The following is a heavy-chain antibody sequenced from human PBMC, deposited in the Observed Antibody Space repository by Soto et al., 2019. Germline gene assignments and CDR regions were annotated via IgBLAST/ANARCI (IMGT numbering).Heavy chain of an antibody. CDR2: IVVGSGNT. Sequence: SVKVSCKASGFTFTSSAMQWVRQARGQRLEWIGWIVVGSGNTNYAQKFQERVTITRDVSTSTAYMELSSLRSEDTAVYYCAAERTGAILYYAFDIWGQGTMVTVSS. CDR3: AAERTGAILYYAFDI. V-gene: IGHV1-58*02. D-gene: IGHD2-8*01. J-gene: IGHJ3*02. CDR1: GFTFTSSA.